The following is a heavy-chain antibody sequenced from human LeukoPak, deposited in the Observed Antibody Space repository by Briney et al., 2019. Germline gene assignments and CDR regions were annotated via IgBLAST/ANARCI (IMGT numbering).Heavy chain of an antibody. D-gene: IGHD3-16*01. V-gene: IGHV1-46*01. CDR1: GYTFTSYY. J-gene: IGHJ4*02. Sequence: ASVKVSCKASGYTFTSYYVLWVRQAPGQGLEWMGIINPSGGTTNYAQKFQGRVTMTRDTSTSTVHMELSSLRSEDTAVYYCARVRGGGHYFDYWGQGTLVTVSS. CDR3: ARVRGGGHYFDY. CDR2: INPSGGTT.